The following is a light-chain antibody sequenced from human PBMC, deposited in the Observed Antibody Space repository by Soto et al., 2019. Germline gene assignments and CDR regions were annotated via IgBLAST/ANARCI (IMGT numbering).Light chain of an antibody. CDR1: QSVSSSY. J-gene: IGKJ1*01. CDR3: QQYDGSPSWT. CDR2: GAS. Sequence: EIVLTQSPGTLSLSPGERATLSCRASQSVSSSYLVWYQQKPGQAPRLLIYGASSRATGIPDRFSGSGSGTDFTLTISRLEPEDFAVYYCQQYDGSPSWTFGQGTKMDIK. V-gene: IGKV3-20*01.